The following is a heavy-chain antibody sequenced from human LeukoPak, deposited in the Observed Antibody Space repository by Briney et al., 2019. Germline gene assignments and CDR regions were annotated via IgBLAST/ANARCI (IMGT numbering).Heavy chain of an antibody. Sequence: SETLSLTCAVYGGSFSGYYWSWIRQPPGKGLERIGEINHSGSTNYNPSLKSRVTISVDTSKNQFSLKLSSVTAADTAVYYCAREGDYDYVWGSYPWGYWGQGTLVTVSS. D-gene: IGHD3-16*02. CDR1: GGSFSGYY. CDR2: INHSGST. J-gene: IGHJ4*02. CDR3: AREGDYDYVWGSYPWGY. V-gene: IGHV4-34*01.